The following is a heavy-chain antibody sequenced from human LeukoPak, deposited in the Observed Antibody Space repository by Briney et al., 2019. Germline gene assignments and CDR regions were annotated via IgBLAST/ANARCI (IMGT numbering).Heavy chain of an antibody. D-gene: IGHD2-2*01. V-gene: IGHV3-11*01. CDR1: GFTFSDYY. J-gene: IGHJ6*03. CDR3: ARDARRGLVEYYMDV. CDR2: ISSSGSTI. Sequence: GGSLRLSRAASGFTFSDYYMSWIRQAPGKGLEWVSYISSSGSTIYYADSVKGRFTISRDNAKNSLYLQMNSLRAEDTAVYYCARDARRGLVEYYMDVWGKGTTVTVSS.